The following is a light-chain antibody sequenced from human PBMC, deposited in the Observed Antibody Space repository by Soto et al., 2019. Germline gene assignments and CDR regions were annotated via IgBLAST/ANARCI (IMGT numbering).Light chain of an antibody. CDR2: GAS. V-gene: IGKV3-15*01. CDR3: QQYNNWTRT. J-gene: IGKJ1*01. CDR1: QSVSSN. Sequence: EKVMTQSPATLSVSLGERATLSCRASQSVSSNLAWYHQKPGQAPRLLIYGASTRATGIPARFSGSGSGTEFTLTISSLQSEDFAVYYCQQYNNWTRTFGQGTKVEIK.